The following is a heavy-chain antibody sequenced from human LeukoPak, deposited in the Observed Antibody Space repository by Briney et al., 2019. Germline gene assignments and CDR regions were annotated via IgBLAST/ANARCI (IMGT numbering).Heavy chain of an antibody. CDR1: GFTFNNYW. CDR3: ARSNSSGWYDY. CDR2: INIDGRTT. D-gene: IGHD6-19*01. V-gene: IGHV3-74*01. Sequence: PGGSLRLPCAASGFTFNNYWMHWVRQPPGRGLLWVSRINIDGRTTTYADSVKGRFTISRDNAKNTLYLQMNSLRAEDTAVYYCARSNSSGWYDYWGQGTLVTVSS. J-gene: IGHJ4*02.